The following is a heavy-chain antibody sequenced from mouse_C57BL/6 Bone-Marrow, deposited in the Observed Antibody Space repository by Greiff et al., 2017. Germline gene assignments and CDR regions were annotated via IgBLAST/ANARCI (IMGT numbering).Heavy chain of an antibody. J-gene: IGHJ3*01. V-gene: IGHV1-18*01. D-gene: IGHD2-5*01. CDR2: INPNNGGT. CDR3: ARRTYYSNYAFAY. Sequence: VQLQQSGPELVKPGASVKIPCKASGYTFTDYNMDWVKQSHGKSLAWIGDINPNNGGTIYNQKFKGKATLTVDKSSSTAYMELRSLTSEDTAVXYCARRTYYSNYAFAYWGQGTLVTVSA. CDR1: GYTFTDYN.